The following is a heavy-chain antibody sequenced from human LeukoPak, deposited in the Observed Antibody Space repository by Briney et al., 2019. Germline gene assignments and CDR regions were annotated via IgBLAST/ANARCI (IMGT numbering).Heavy chain of an antibody. CDR2: ISSTSSYI. CDR3: ARDDLGCSSTSCYFDY. J-gene: IGHJ4*02. Sequence: GGSLRLSCVASGFTFSTYSMNWVRQAPGKGLEWVSSISSTSSYIYSADSVKGRFTISRDNAKNSLYLQMNSLRAEDTAVYYCARDDLGCSSTSCYFDYWGQGALVTVSS. V-gene: IGHV3-21*01. D-gene: IGHD2-2*01. CDR1: GFTFSTYS.